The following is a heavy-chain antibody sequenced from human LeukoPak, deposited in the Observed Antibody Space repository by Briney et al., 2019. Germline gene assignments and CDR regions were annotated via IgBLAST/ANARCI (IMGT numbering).Heavy chain of an antibody. CDR2: INPNSGGT. D-gene: IGHD3-10*01. CDR1: GYTFTGYY. J-gene: IGHJ5*02. Sequence: ASVKVSCKASGYTFTGYYMHWVRQAPGQGLEWMGWINPNSGGTNYAQKFQGRVTMTRDTSISTAYMELSRLRSDDTAVYYCARDRITMVRGVTYWFDPWGQGTLVTVSS. V-gene: IGHV1-2*02. CDR3: ARDRITMVRGVTYWFDP.